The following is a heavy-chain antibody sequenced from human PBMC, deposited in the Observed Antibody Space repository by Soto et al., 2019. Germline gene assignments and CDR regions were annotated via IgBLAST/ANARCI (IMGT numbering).Heavy chain of an antibody. CDR2: INHSGST. Sequence: PSETLSLTCAVSGGSISSSNWWSWVRQPPGKGLEWIGEINHSGSTNYNPSLKSRVTISVDTSKNQFSLKLSSVTAADTAVYYCARTSRFEYWGQGTLVTVSS. V-gene: IGHV4-4*02. D-gene: IGHD6-6*01. CDR1: GGSISSSNW. CDR3: ARTSRFEY. J-gene: IGHJ4*02.